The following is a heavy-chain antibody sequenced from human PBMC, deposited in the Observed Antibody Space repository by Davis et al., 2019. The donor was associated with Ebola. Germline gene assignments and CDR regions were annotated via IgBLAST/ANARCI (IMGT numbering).Heavy chain of an antibody. Sequence: SVKVSCKASGGTFSNYAISWVRQAPGQGLDWMGGIIPVFGIPKYAQKFQGRVTITADESTSTAYMELSSLRSEDTAVYYCARDRYSDGSGYFFERSHWGQGTLVTVSS. CDR1: GGTFSNYA. D-gene: IGHD3-22*01. V-gene: IGHV1-69*13. CDR2: IIPVFGIP. J-gene: IGHJ4*02. CDR3: ARDRYSDGSGYFFERSH.